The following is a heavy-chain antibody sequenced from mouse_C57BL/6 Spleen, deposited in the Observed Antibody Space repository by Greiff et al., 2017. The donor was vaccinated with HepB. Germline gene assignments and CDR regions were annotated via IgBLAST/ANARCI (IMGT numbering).Heavy chain of an antibody. V-gene: IGHV1-54*01. CDR3: AREDYYGSRTFDY. D-gene: IGHD1-1*01. J-gene: IGHJ2*01. CDR1: GYAFTNYL. CDR2: INPGSGGT. Sequence: VQLQQSGAELVRPGTSVKVSCKASGYAFTNYLIEWVKQRPGQGLEWIGVINPGSGGTNYNEKFKGKATLTADKSSSTAYMQLSSLTSEDSAVYFCAREDYYGSRTFDYWGQGTTLTVSS.